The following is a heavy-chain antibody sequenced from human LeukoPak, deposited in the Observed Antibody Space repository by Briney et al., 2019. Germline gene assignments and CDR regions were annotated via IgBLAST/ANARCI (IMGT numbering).Heavy chain of an antibody. CDR1: GYTFTGYY. V-gene: IGHV1-2*02. J-gene: IGHJ6*02. D-gene: IGHD3-16*01. CDR2: INPNSGGT. CDR3: ARDGGLTRAGMDV. Sequence: ASVKVSCKASGYTFTGYYMHWARQAPGQGLEWMGWINPNSGGTNYAQKFQGRVTMTRDTSISTAYMELSRLRSDDTAVYYCARDGGLTRAGMDVWGQGTTVTVSS.